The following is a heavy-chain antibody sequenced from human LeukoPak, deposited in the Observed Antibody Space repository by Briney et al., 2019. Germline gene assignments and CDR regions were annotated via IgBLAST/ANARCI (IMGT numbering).Heavy chain of an antibody. CDR3: AKRGHYYDSSGYFDE. D-gene: IGHD3-22*01. CDR1: GGTFSSYA. Sequence: SVKVSCKASGGTFSSYAISWVRQAPGQGLEWMGGIIPIFGTANYAQKFQGRVTITADESTSTAYMELSSLRSEDTAVYYCAKRGHYYDSSGYFDEWGQGTLVTASS. CDR2: IIPIFGTA. J-gene: IGHJ4*02. V-gene: IGHV1-69*01.